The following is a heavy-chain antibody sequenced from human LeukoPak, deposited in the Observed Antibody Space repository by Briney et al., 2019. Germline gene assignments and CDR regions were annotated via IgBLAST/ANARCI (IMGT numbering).Heavy chain of an antibody. CDR2: INHSGST. D-gene: IGHD2-2*01. Sequence: SETLSLTCAVYGGSFSGYYWSWIRQPPGKGLEWIGEINHSGSTNYNPSLKSRVTISVDTSKNQFSLKLSSVTAADTVVYYCARGPLGYCSSTSCSRQYNWFDPWGQGTLVTVSS. V-gene: IGHV4-34*01. CDR3: ARGPLGYCSSTSCSRQYNWFDP. J-gene: IGHJ5*02. CDR1: GGSFSGYY.